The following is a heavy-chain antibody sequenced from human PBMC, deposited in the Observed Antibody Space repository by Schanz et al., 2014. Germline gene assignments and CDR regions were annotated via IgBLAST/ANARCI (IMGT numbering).Heavy chain of an antibody. Sequence: QVQLQESGPGLVKPSQTLSLTCAVSGGSISSGGYSWSWIRQPPGKGLEWIGYIYYTASTNYNPPLRGRVTISADTSKNQSSLKLKSVTAADTAMYYCARSEFDFWGQGTLVTVSS. CDR3: ARSEFDF. CDR2: IYYTAST. CDR1: GGSISSGGYS. J-gene: IGHJ4*02. V-gene: IGHV4-30-4*07.